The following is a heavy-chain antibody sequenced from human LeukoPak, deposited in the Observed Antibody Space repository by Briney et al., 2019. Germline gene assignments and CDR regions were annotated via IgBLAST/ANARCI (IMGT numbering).Heavy chain of an antibody. J-gene: IGHJ4*02. V-gene: IGHV5-51*01. Sequence: PGESLKISCKGSGYSFTSYWIGWVRQMPGKGLEWMGIIYPGDSDTTYSPSFRGQVTISADKSISTAYLQWSSLKASDTAIYYCARRRATSGWYVDYWGQGTLVTVSS. D-gene: IGHD6-19*01. CDR2: IYPGDSDT. CDR1: GYSFTSYW. CDR3: ARRRATSGWYVDY.